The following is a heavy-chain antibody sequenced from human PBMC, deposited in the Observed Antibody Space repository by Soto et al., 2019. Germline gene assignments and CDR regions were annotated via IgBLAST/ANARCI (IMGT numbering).Heavy chain of an antibody. CDR1: GRSISSSSYY. D-gene: IGHD2-2*01. V-gene: IGHV4-39*01. Sequence: PSETLSLTCTVSGRSISSSSYYWGWIRQPPGKGLEWIGSIYYSGSTYYNPSLKSRVTISVDTSKNQFSLKLSSVTAADTAVYYCAEGYCSSTSCSRYYYYGMDVWGQGTTVTVS. CDR3: AEGYCSSTSCSRYYYYGMDV. J-gene: IGHJ6*02. CDR2: IYYSGST.